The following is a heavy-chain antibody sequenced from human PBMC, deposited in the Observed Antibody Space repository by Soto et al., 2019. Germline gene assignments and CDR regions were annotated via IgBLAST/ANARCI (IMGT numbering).Heavy chain of an antibody. CDR2: INAGNGNT. CDR1: GYTFTSYA. V-gene: IGHV1-3*01. CDR3: ARSIVVVTAADY. D-gene: IGHD2-21*02. J-gene: IGHJ4*02. Sequence: QVQLVQSGAEVKKPGASVKVSRKASGYTFTSYAMHWVRPAPGQRLEWMGWINAGNGNTKYSQKFQGRVTITRDTSASTAYMELSSLRSEDTAVYYCARSIVVVTAADYWGQGTLVTVSS.